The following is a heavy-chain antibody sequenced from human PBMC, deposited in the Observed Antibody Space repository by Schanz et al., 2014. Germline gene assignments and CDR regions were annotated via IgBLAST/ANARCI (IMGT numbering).Heavy chain of an antibody. V-gene: IGHV3-64*04. CDR3: ARDGDFDY. J-gene: IGHJ4*02. CDR2: ISSNGGST. Sequence: VQLVESGGGLVQPGGSLRLSCSASGFTFSSYSMYWVRQAPGKGLEYVSVISSNGGSTDFADSVKGRFTISRDNSKNTLFLQMSSLRAEDTAVYYCARDGDFDYWGQGSLVTVSS. CDR1: GFTFSSYS.